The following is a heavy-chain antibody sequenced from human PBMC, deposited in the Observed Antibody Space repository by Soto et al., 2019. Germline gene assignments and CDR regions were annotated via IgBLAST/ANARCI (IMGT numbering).Heavy chain of an antibody. V-gene: IGHV2-5*02. CDR1: GFSLSTSGVG. Sequence: GSGPTLVNPTQTLTLTCTFSGFSLSTSGVGVGWIRQPPGKALEWLALIYWDDDKRYSPSLKSRLTITKDTSKDQAVLTMTNMHPLDTATYYCAHRPPSYDFWSGYPGAFDIWGQETMVTVSS. CDR3: AHRPPSYDFWSGYPGAFDI. J-gene: IGHJ3*02. D-gene: IGHD3-3*01. CDR2: IYWDDDK.